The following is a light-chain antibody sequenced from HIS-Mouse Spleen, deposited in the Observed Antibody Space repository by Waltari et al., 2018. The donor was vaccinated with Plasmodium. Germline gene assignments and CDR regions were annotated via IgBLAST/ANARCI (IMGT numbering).Light chain of an antibody. CDR2: YKAESDN. J-gene: IGLJ3*02. CDR3: MIWHSSAWV. Sequence: QAVLTQPSSLSASPGASASLTCTLRSGINVGTYRIYWYQQKAGIPPQYSLRYKAESDNKQGSGVPSRWPGSKDASASAGIVVVSGLQSEDEADYYCMIWHSSAWVFGGGTKLTVL. CDR1: SGINVGTYR. V-gene: IGLV5-45*03.